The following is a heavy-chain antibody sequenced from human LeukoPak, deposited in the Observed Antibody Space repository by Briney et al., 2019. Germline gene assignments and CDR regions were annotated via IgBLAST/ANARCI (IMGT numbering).Heavy chain of an antibody. D-gene: IGHD2-2*01. CDR1: GFTFNIYG. CDR2: IRYDGSSQ. J-gene: IGHJ6*03. V-gene: IGHV3-30*02. CDR3: AKDGHDCSSTSCYPYYYYYMDV. Sequence: PGGSLRLSCAASGFTFNIYGMQWVRQAPGKGLEWVAFIRYDGSSQSYADSVKGRFTISRDNSKNTLYLQMNSLRAEDTAVYYCAKDGHDCSSTSCYPYYYYYMDVWGKGTTVTVSS.